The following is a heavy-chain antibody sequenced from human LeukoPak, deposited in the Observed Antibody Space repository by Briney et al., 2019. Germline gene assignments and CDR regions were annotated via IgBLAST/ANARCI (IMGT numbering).Heavy chain of an antibody. V-gene: IGHV3-9*01. J-gene: IGHJ4*02. CDR2: ISWNSGSI. CDR3: AKEAVAGTWGDYFDY. CDR1: GFTFDDYA. Sequence: GGSLRLSCAASGFTFDDYAMHWARQAPGKGLEWVSGISWNSGSIGYADSVKGRFTISRDNAKNSLYLQMNSLRAEDTALYYCAKEAVAGTWGDYFDYWGQGTLVTVSS. D-gene: IGHD6-19*01.